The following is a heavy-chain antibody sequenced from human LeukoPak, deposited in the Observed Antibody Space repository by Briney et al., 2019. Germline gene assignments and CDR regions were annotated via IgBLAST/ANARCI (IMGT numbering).Heavy chain of an antibody. CDR1: GYTFTDYY. CDR2: INPNSGGT. D-gene: IGHD2-8*01. CDR3: ARGCTNGVCRNWFDP. Sequence: SVKVSCKASGYTFTDYYMHWVRQAPGQGLEWMGWINPNSGGTNYAQKFQGRVTMTRDTSISTAYMELSRLRSDDTAVYYCARGCTNGVCRNWFDPWGQGTLVTVSS. V-gene: IGHV1-2*02. J-gene: IGHJ5*02.